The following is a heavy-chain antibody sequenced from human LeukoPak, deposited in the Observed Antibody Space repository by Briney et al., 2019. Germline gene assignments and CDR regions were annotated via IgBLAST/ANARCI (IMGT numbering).Heavy chain of an antibody. D-gene: IGHD3-22*01. CDR2: IYYSGST. Sequence: SETLSLTCSVSGGSISSSSSYWGWIRQPPGKGLEWIGSIYYSGSTYYNPSLKSRVTISVDTSKNQFSLKLSSVTAADTAVYYCAARGRYYYDSSGYPDYYYYMDVWGKGTTVTVSS. V-gene: IGHV4-39*07. CDR3: AARGRYYYDSSGYPDYYYYMDV. J-gene: IGHJ6*03. CDR1: GGSISSSSSY.